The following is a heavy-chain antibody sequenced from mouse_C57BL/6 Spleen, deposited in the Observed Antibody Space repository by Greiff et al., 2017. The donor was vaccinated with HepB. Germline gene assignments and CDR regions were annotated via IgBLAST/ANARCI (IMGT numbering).Heavy chain of an antibody. CDR3: ARGDYGDVVGAWFAH. D-gene: IGHD2-13*01. CDR1: GYSFTDYN. CDR2: INPNYGTI. J-gene: IGHJ3*01. V-gene: IGHV1-39*01. Sequence: VQLKQSGPELVKPGASVKISCKASGYSFTDYNMNWVKQSNGKSLEWIGVINPNYGTISYNQKFKGKATLTVDQSSSTAYMQLNSLTSEDSAVYYYARGDYGDVVGAWFAHWAQGTLVTV.